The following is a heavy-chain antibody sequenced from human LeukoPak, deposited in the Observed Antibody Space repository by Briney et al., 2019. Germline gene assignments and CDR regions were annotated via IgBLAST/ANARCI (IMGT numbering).Heavy chain of an antibody. CDR2: IYHSGST. CDR1: GGSISSSNW. V-gene: IGHV4-4*02. CDR3: ARSYINYVHWYFDL. J-gene: IGHJ2*01. Sequence: SETLSLTCAVSGGSISSSNWWSWVRQPPGKGLEWIGEIYHSGSTNYNPSLKSRVTISVDKSKNQFSLNLSSVTAADTAVYYCARSYINYVHWYFDLWGRGALVTVSS. D-gene: IGHD4-11*01.